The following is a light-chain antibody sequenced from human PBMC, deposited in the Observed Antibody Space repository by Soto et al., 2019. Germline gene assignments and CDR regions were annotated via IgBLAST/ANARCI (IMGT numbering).Light chain of an antibody. Sequence: DVQMTQSPSSLSASVGDRVTVTCRASESIASYLQWYQQKPGQAPKLLIYAASALQTGVPSRFSGSGSGTDFTLTISSLQPEDFAVYYCQQNYTRPETFGPGTKV. V-gene: IGKV1-39*01. CDR1: ESIASY. CDR3: QQNYTRPET. J-gene: IGKJ3*01. CDR2: AAS.